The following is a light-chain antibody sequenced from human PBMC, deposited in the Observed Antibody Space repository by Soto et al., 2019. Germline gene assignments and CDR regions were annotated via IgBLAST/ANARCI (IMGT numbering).Light chain of an antibody. J-gene: IGKJ5*01. V-gene: IGKV1-9*01. Sequence: IQLTQSPSSLSASVGDRVTITCRASQGIRNPLAWYQQKPGKGPKLLIYLASTLQSGVPSRFSVSGSVSDFTLTISSLQPEDFATYYCQQVDSYPITFGQGTRLEIK. CDR1: QGIRNP. CDR2: LAS. CDR3: QQVDSYPIT.